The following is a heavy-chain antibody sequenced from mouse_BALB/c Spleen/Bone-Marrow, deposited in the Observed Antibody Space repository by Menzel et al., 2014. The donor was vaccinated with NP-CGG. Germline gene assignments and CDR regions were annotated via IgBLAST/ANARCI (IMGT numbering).Heavy chain of an antibody. CDR2: IYPGNSDT. CDR1: GYSFTSYW. D-gene: IGHD1-2*01. J-gene: IGHJ3*01. V-gene: IGHV1-5*01. Sequence: EVQLQQSGTVLARPGASVKMSCKASGYSFTSYWMHWVQQRPGQGLEWIGAIYPGNSDTSYNQNFKGKVKLTAVTSASTAYMDLSSLTNEDSAVYYYTRYYYAYDAWFAYWGQGTLVTVSA. CDR3: TRYYYAYDAWFAY.